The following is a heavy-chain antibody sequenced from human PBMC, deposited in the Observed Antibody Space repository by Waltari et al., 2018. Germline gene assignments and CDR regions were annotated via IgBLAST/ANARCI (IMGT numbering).Heavy chain of an antibody. J-gene: IGHJ3*02. CDR2: IWYDGSNK. D-gene: IGHD6-19*01. Sequence: PGKGLEWVAVIWYDGSNKYYADSVKCRFTISRDNSKNTLYLQMNSLRAEDTAVYYCARDPTPYAVAGNDAFDIWGQGTMVTVSS. CDR3: ARDPTPYAVAGNDAFDI. V-gene: IGHV3-33*01.